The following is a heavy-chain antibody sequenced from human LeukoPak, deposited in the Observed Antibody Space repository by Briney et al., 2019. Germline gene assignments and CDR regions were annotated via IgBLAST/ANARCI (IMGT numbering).Heavy chain of an antibody. J-gene: IGHJ6*03. CDR1: GGSFSGYY. D-gene: IGHD4-17*01. CDR2: INHSGST. V-gene: IGHV4-34*01. Sequence: SETLSLTCAVYGGSFSGYYWSWIRQPPGKGLEWIGEINHSGSTNYNPSLKSRVTISVGTSKNQFSLKLSSVTAADTAVYYCAREKGARTTDSYGRGYYYYYYMDVWGKGTTVTVSS. CDR3: AREKGARTTDSYGRGYYYYYYMDV.